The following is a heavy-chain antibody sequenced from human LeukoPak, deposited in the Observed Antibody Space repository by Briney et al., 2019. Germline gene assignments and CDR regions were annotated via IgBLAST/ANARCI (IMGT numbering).Heavy chain of an antibody. V-gene: IGHV5-51*01. CDR2: IYPADSDV. J-gene: IGHJ4*02. D-gene: IGHD1-26*01. CDR3: ARLYSGSYSHPNY. CDR1: GYSFTTYW. Sequence: GESLKISCKGSGYSFTTYWIGWVRQMPGKGLEWMGIIYPADSDVKYSPSFQGQVTISADKSISTAYLQWSSLKASDTAMYYCARLYSGSYSHPNYWGQGTLVTVSS.